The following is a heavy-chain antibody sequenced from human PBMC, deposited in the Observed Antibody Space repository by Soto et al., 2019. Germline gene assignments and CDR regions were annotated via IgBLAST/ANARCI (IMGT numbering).Heavy chain of an antibody. Sequence: QVQLQESGPGLVKPSQTLSLTCNVSGESISSDGYYWSWIRHHPRKGLEWIGYIYDSESAYYNPSLKSRVTISMDTSKNHFAMRLSSVTDADTAVYYCARASSSSSAADYWGQGTLVTVSS. CDR1: GESISSDGYY. V-gene: IGHV4-31*03. CDR3: ARASSSSSAADY. J-gene: IGHJ4*02. CDR2: IYDSESA. D-gene: IGHD6-6*01.